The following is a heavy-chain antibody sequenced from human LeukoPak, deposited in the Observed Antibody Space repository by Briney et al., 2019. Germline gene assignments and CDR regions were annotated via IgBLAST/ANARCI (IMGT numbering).Heavy chain of an antibody. CDR2: INAGNGNT. Sequence: ASVKVSCKASGYTFTDYYMHWVRQATGQGLEWMGWINAGNGNTKYSQKFQGRVTITRDTSASTAYMELSSLRSEDTAVYYCARGQGFIAVAGGFDPWGQGTLVTVSS. D-gene: IGHD6-19*01. V-gene: IGHV1/OR15-3*02. CDR1: GYTFTDYY. J-gene: IGHJ5*02. CDR3: ARGQGFIAVAGGFDP.